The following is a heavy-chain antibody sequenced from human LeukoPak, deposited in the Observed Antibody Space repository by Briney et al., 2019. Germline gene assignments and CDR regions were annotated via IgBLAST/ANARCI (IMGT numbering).Heavy chain of an antibody. CDR1: GFTFSSYG. D-gene: IGHD2-2*01. V-gene: IGHV3-33*01. J-gene: IGHJ4*02. CDR3: ARGYCSSTSCYNYFDY. CDR2: IWYDGSNK. Sequence: GGSLRLSCAASGFTFSSYGMHWVRQAPGKGLEWVAVIWYDGSNKYYADSMKGRFTISRDNSKNTLYLQMNSLRAEDTAVYYCARGYCSSTSCYNYFDYWGQGTLVTVSS.